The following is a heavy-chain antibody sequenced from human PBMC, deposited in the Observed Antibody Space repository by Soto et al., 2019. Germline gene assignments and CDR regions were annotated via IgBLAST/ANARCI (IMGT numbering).Heavy chain of an antibody. CDR3: ARYNPGDRKGMDV. Sequence: EVLLVESGGGLYQPGGSLKLSCAASGFGFSAYWMHWVRQAPGQGLVWVSRITSDGGSTTYADSVQGRFTISRDNAKDMVYLQMNSLRVDDTAIYYCARYNPGDRKGMDVWGQGTTVIVSS. J-gene: IGHJ6*02. D-gene: IGHD1-20*01. CDR2: ITSDGGST. V-gene: IGHV3-74*03. CDR1: GFGFSAYW.